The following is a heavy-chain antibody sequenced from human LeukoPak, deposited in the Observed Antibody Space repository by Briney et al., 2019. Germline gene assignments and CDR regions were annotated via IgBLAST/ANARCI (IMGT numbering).Heavy chain of an antibody. J-gene: IGHJ4*02. V-gene: IGHV3-23*01. Sequence: GGSLGLSCAASGFTFSSYAMSWVRQAPGKGLEWVSAISGTGGSTHYADSVKGRFTISRDNSKNTLYLQMNSLRAEDTAVYYCAKDGRVGYSSSWSNYWGQGTLVTVSS. CDR3: AKDGRVGYSSSWSNY. D-gene: IGHD6-13*01. CDR1: GFTFSSYA. CDR2: ISGTGGST.